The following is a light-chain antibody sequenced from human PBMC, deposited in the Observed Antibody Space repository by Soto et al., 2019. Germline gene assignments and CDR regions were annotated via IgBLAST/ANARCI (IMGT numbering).Light chain of an antibody. CDR3: QHHNSYSEA. CDR1: QSVSSNY. J-gene: IGKJ1*01. Sequence: EIVLTRSPGTLSLSPGXGATLSCRASQSVSSNYLAWYQQKPGQAPRLLMYDASSRATGIPDRFSGSGSGTDFTLTFSRLEPEDFAVYYCQHHNSYSEAFGQGTKVDIK. V-gene: IGKV3-20*01. CDR2: DAS.